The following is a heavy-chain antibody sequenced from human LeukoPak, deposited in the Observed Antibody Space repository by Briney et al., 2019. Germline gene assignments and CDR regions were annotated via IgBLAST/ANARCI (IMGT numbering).Heavy chain of an antibody. V-gene: IGHV1-2*06. CDR2: INPNSGGT. J-gene: IGHJ6*02. D-gene: IGHD1-1*01. CDR3: ARDPHGRGYAYYGMDV. Sequence: ASVKVSCKASGYTFTGYYMHWVRQAPGQGLEWVGRINPNSGGTNYAQKFQGRVTMTRDTSISTAYMELSRLRSDDTAVYYCARDPHGRGYAYYGMDVWGQGTTVTVSS. CDR1: GYTFTGYY.